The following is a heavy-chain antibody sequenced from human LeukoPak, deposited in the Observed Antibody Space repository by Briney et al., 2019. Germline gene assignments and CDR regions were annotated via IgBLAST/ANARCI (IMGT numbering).Heavy chain of an antibody. CDR2: INNDGGDT. V-gene: IGHV3-74*01. Sequence: PGGSLRLSCTTSGFSFNNYWMHWVRQAPGKGLVWVSRINNDGGDTIYADSVKGRFTSSRDNAKNTLYLQMNSLRAEDTAVYYCARGFIGPEYWGQGTLVAVSS. D-gene: IGHD2-15*01. CDR3: ARGFIGPEY. J-gene: IGHJ4*02. CDR1: GFSFNNYW.